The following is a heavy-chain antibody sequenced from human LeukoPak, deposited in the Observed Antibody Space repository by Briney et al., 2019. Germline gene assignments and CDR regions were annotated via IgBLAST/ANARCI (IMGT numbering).Heavy chain of an antibody. Sequence: SEALSPTCAVSGYSISSGYYWVWIRQLPGKGLEWIGNIYHSGNTYYNPSLKSRVTISVDMSNNQFSLKLISVTAADTAEYYCARISYYYDDSGHPGYFDYWGQGTLVTVSS. CDR1: GYSISSGYY. CDR2: IYHSGNT. V-gene: IGHV4-38-2*01. J-gene: IGHJ4*02. CDR3: ARISYYYDDSGHPGYFDY. D-gene: IGHD3-22*01.